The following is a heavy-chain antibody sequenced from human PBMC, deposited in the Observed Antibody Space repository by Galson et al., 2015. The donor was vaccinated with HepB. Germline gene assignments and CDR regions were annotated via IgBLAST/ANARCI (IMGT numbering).Heavy chain of an antibody. Sequence: SVKVSCKASGYTFTSYDINWVRQATGQGLEWMGWMNPNSGNTGYAQKFQGRVTMTRNTSISTAYIELSSLRSEDTAVYYCARGELAYCGGDCPGDYYYYMDVWGKGTTVTVSS. CDR1: GYTFTSYD. CDR3: ARGELAYCGGDCPGDYYYYMDV. CDR2: MNPNSGNT. V-gene: IGHV1-8*01. J-gene: IGHJ6*03. D-gene: IGHD2-21*01.